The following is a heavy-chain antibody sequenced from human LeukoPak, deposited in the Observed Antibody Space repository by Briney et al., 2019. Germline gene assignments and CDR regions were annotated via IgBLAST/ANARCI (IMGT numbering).Heavy chain of an antibody. D-gene: IGHD4-17*01. CDR1: GGYISYYY. CDR3: AREDPQTTVPEGMDV. CDR2: IYYSGTT. J-gene: IGHJ6*02. V-gene: IGHV4-59*01. Sequence: SETLSLTCTVSGGYISYYYWSWIRQSPGKGLEWIGYIYYSGTTNYNPSLKSRVTISVDTSKNQFSLQLRSVTAADTAVYYRAREDPQTTVPEGMDVWGQGTTVTVSS.